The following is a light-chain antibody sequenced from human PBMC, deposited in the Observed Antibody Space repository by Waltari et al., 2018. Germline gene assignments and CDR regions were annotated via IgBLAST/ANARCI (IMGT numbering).Light chain of an antibody. CDR1: QSVSSN. V-gene: IGKV3-15*01. CDR2: GAS. Sequence: ERVMTQSQATMSVPPGDRATPSCRASQSVSSNLAWYQQKPGQAPRLLIYGASTRATGIPARFSGSGSGTEFTLTISSLQSEDFAVYYCQQYNNWPPVTFGQGTKVEIK. CDR3: QQYNNWPPVT. J-gene: IGKJ1*01.